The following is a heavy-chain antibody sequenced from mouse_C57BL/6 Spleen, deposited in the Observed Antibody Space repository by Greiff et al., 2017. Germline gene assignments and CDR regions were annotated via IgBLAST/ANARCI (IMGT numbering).Heavy chain of an antibody. CDR3: ARFITTVVATSRNWYFDV. D-gene: IGHD1-1*01. J-gene: IGHJ1*03. CDR1: GYAFTNYL. V-gene: IGHV1-54*01. Sequence: QVHVKQSGAELVRPGTSVKVSCKASGYAFTNYLIEWVKQRPGQGLEWIGVINPGSGGTNYNEKFKGKATLTADKSSSTAYMQLSSLTSEDSAVYFCARFITTVVATSRNWYFDVWGTGTTVTVSS. CDR2: INPGSGGT.